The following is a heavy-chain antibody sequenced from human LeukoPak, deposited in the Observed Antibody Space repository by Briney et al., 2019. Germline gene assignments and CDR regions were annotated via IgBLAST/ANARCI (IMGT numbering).Heavy chain of an antibody. J-gene: IGHJ4*02. Sequence: GESLKISCKASGYSFTSYWIAWVRQMPGKGLEWMGIIDPGDSDARYSPSFQGQVTISVDKSITTAYLQWSGLKVSDTALYYCARESVGAFDLWGQGTLVTVAS. D-gene: IGHD1-26*01. CDR3: ARESVGAFDL. CDR2: IDPGDSDA. V-gene: IGHV5-51*01. CDR1: GYSFTSYW.